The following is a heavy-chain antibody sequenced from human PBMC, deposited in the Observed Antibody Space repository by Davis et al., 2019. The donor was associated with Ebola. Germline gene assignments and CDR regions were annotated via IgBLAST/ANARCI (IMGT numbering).Heavy chain of an antibody. V-gene: IGHV4-39*07. CDR2: ISYSGST. CDR3: ARVLFDSRGYYYYMDV. D-gene: IGHD3-22*01. J-gene: IGHJ6*03. CDR1: GFPFNSYG. Sequence: ESLKISCTASGFPFNSYGMHWIRQPPGKGLEWIGSISYSGSTYFNPSLKSRVTISLDTSKNQFSLKLSSVTAADTAVYYCARVLFDSRGYYYYMDVWGKGTTVTVSS.